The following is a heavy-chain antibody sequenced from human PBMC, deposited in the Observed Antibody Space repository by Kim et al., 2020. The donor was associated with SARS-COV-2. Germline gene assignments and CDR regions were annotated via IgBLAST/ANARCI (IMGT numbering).Heavy chain of an antibody. Sequence: YRGSPNYNPSLKSRVPMSVDTSKSQFSLKLNSVTAADTAVYYCARTGHVDYWGQGTLVTVSS. J-gene: IGHJ4*02. CDR2: YRGSP. CDR3: ARTGHVDY. V-gene: IGHV4-59*01.